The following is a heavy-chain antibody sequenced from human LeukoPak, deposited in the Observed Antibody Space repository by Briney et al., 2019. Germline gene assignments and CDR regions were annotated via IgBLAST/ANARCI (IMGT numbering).Heavy chain of an antibody. V-gene: IGHV3-23*01. CDR1: GFTFSSYA. J-gene: IGHJ4*02. CDR3: VKDIRDYAWGSYRGMGG. CDR2: ISGSGGST. D-gene: IGHD3-16*02. Sequence: PGGSLRLSCAASGFTFSSYAMSWVRQAPGKGLEWVSAISGSGGSTYYADSVKGRFTISRDNSKNTLYLQMNSLRAEDTAVYYCVKDIRDYAWGSYRGMGGWGQGTLVTVSS.